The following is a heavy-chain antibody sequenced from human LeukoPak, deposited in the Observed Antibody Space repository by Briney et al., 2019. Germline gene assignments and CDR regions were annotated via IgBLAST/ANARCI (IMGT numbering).Heavy chain of an antibody. J-gene: IGHJ4*02. CDR3: ASLAAAGSDY. CDR2: ISYDGSNK. D-gene: IGHD6-13*01. V-gene: IGHV3-30*04. Sequence: GRCLRLSCAASGFTFSSYAMHWVRQAPGKGLEWVAVISYDGSNKYYADSVKGRFTISRDNSKNTLYLQMNSLRAEDTAVYYCASLAAAGSDYWGQGTLVTVSS. CDR1: GFTFSSYA.